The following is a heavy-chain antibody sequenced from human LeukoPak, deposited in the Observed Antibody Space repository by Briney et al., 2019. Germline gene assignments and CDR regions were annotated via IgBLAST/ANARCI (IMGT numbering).Heavy chain of an antibody. Sequence: ASVKVSCKASGGTFSSYAISWVRQAPGQGLEWMGGIIPIFGTANYAQKFQGRVTITADESTSTAYMELSSLRSEDTVLYYCARTNARYFDWPNFDYWGQGTLVTVSS. CDR3: ARTNARYFDWPNFDY. J-gene: IGHJ4*02. CDR2: IIPIFGTA. CDR1: GGTFSSYA. D-gene: IGHD3-9*01. V-gene: IGHV1-69*13.